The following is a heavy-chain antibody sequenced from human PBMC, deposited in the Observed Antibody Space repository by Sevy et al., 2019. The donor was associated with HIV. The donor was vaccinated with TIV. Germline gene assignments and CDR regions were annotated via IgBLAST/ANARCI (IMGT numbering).Heavy chain of an antibody. V-gene: IGHV4-59*01. CDR3: ARRRIDFWSGYPIRTSYYYYYMDV. J-gene: IGHJ6*03. D-gene: IGHD3-3*01. CDR2: IYYSGST. Sequence: SETLSLTCTVSGGSISSYYWSWIRQPPGKGLEWIGYIYYSGSTNYNPSLKSRVTISVDTSKNQFSLKPSSVTAADTAVYYCARRRIDFWSGYPIRTSYYYYYMDVWGKGTTVTVSS. CDR1: GGSISSYY.